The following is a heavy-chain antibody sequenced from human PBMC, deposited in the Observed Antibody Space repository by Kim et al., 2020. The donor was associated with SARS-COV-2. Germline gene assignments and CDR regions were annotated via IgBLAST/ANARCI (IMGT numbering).Heavy chain of an antibody. Sequence: SETLSLTCAVSGGSTSISNWWRWVRQSPGKGLEWIGEINHSGVTNYNPSLTSRGTISVDKTNNQFSLKLNSVTAADTAVYYCVTAFSGSSHYWGQGTLVTVSS. D-gene: IGHD3-10*01. CDR2: INHSGVT. CDR3: VTAFSGSSHY. V-gene: IGHV4-4*02. J-gene: IGHJ4*02. CDR1: GGSTSISNW.